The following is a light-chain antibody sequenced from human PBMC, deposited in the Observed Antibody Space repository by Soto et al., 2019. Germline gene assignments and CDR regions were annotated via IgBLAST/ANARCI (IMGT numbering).Light chain of an antibody. CDR3: SSYTSSSTYV. CDR1: ISEVGGYNY. Sequence: SVLTQPASVSGSPGQSVTISCTGNISEVGGYNYVSWYQQHPGKAPKLMIFDVNNRPSGVSNRFSGSKPGYTASLTISGLQAEDEADYYCSSYTSSSTYVFGTGTKVTVL. J-gene: IGLJ1*01. V-gene: IGLV2-14*03. CDR2: DVN.